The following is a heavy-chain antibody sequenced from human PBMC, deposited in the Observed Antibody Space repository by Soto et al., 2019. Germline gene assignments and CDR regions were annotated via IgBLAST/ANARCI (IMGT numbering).Heavy chain of an antibody. CDR3: ARRRIQLWLPVYYYYGMDV. Sequence: SETLSLTCSVSGGSISSGYYYWSWTRQPPGKGLEWIGSIYYSGSTYYNPSLKSRVTISVDTSKNQFSLKLSSVTAADTAVYYCARRRIQLWLPVYYYYGMDVWGQGTTVTVSS. CDR2: IYYSGST. J-gene: IGHJ6*02. V-gene: IGHV4-39*01. D-gene: IGHD5-18*01. CDR1: GGSISSGYYY.